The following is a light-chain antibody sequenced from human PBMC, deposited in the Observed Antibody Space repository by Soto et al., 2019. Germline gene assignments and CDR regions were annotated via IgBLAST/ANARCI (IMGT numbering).Light chain of an antibody. CDR3: QVWDSSAYYYG. Sequence: YELTQPPSVSVAPGQTAKFTCEGNNIGTKSVQWYQQKSVQAPVLVVYDDSDRPSGIPERFSRYNFGNTATLTISNVEAGDEADYYCQVWDSSAYYYGFANGTKVTV. CDR1: NIGTKS. J-gene: IGLJ1*01. CDR2: DDS. V-gene: IGLV3-21*02.